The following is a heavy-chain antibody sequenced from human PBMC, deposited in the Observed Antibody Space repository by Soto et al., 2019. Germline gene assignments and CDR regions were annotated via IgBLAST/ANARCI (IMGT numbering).Heavy chain of an antibody. CDR1: GFTVSSDS. CDR3: ARHYSAMGV. CDR2: IYSDNNT. V-gene: IGHV3-53*02. Sequence: EVQLVETGGDLIQPGGSLRLSCAASGFTVSSDSMTWVRQAPGKGLEWISIIYSDNNTDYADSVKGRFSISRDTSKNILHLQMNSLGAEDTAEYYCARHYSAMGVWGQGTTVTVSS. J-gene: IGHJ6*02.